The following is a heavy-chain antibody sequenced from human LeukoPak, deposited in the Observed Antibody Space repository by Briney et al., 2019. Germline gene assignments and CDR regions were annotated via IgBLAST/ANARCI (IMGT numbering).Heavy chain of an antibody. D-gene: IGHD1-26*01. CDR3: ARRRGSYFRDAFDI. CDR1: GFTFSNAW. V-gene: IGHV3-11*04. CDR2: ISSSGSTI. J-gene: IGHJ3*02. Sequence: PGGSLRLSCAASGFTFSNAWMSWVRQAPGKGLEWLSYISSSGSTIYYVDSVKGRFTISRDNAKDSLYLQMNSLRTEDTAVYYCARRRGSYFRDAFDIWGQGTMVTVSS.